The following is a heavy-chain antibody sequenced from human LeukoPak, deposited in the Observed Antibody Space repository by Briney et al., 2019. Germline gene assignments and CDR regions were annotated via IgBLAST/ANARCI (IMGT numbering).Heavy chain of an antibody. CDR3: TRVSLVAASVFFDY. CDR2: IRSKAYGGTT. V-gene: IGHV3-49*04. Sequence: PGGSLRLSCTASGFTFGDYAMSWVRQAPGKGLEWVSFIRSKAYGGTTEYAASVKGRFTISRDDSKNIAYLQMNSLKTEDTAVYYCTRVSLVAASVFFDYWGQGTLVTVSS. CDR1: GFTFGDYA. J-gene: IGHJ4*02. D-gene: IGHD2-15*01.